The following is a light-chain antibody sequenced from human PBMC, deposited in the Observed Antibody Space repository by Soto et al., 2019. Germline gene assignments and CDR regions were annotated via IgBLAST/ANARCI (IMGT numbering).Light chain of an antibody. CDR1: QGISNS. CDR2: AAS. CDR3: QQYYSYPPIT. V-gene: IGKV1-9*01. Sequence: DVQLTHSPALLSLASCDSVHLTCRASQGISNSLAWYQQIPGKAPKLLIYAASTLQSGVPSRFSGSGSGTDFTLTISCLQSEDFATYYCQQYYSYPPITFGQRTRLEI. J-gene: IGKJ5*01.